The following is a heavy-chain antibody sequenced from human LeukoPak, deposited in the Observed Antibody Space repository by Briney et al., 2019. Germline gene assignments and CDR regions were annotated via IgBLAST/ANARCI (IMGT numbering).Heavy chain of an antibody. CDR2: IHYRGST. V-gene: IGHV4-59*08. CDR3: ARHPNWNPRTFDP. J-gene: IGHJ5*02. CDR1: GGSISSYY. D-gene: IGHD1-1*01. Sequence: PSETLSLTCTVSGGSISSYYWSWIRQPPGKGLEWIAYIHYRGSTNYNPSLKSRVTISVDTSKNQFSLKLSSVTAADTAVYYCARHPNWNPRTFDPWGQGTLVTVSS.